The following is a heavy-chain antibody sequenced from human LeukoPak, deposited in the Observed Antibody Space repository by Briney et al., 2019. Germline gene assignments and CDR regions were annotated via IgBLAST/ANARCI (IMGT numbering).Heavy chain of an antibody. V-gene: IGHV3-11*01. CDR3: AKDFPSSSWPHYYGMDV. J-gene: IGHJ6*02. CDR1: GFTFGDYY. CDR2: ISSSGSTI. D-gene: IGHD6-13*01. Sequence: GGSLRLSCAASGFTFGDYYMGWIRQAPGKGLEWVSYISSSGSTIYYADSVKGRFTISRDNAKNSLYLQMNSLRAKDTALYYCAKDFPSSSWPHYYGMDVWGQGTTVTVSS.